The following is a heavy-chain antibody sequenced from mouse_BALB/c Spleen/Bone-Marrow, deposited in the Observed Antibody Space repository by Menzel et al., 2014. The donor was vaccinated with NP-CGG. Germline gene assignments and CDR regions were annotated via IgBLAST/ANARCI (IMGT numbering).Heavy chain of an antibody. V-gene: IGHV14-3*02. J-gene: IGHJ1*01. CDR2: IDPANGNT. CDR3: GSYRYDWYFDV. D-gene: IGHD2-14*01. CDR1: GFNIKDTY. Sequence: EVQLQQSGAELVKPGASVKLSCTASGFNIKDTYMHWVKQRPEQGLEWIGRIDPANGNTKYDPNFQGKATITADTSSNTAFLQISSLASEDDAVCYCGSYRYDWYFDVWGAGTPVTVSS.